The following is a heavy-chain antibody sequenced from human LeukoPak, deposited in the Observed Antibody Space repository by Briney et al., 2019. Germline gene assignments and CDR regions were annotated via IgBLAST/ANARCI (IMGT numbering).Heavy chain of an antibody. CDR3: ARNFLGYSSGWYATSLDWYFDL. Sequence: PGGSLRLSCAASGFTFSSYAMSWVRQAPGKGLECVSAISGSGGSTYYADSVKGRFTISRDNSKNTLYLQMNSLRAEDTAVYYCARNFLGYSSGWYATSLDWYFDLWGRGTLVTVSS. CDR2: ISGSGGST. CDR1: GFTFSSYA. V-gene: IGHV3-23*01. D-gene: IGHD6-19*01. J-gene: IGHJ2*01.